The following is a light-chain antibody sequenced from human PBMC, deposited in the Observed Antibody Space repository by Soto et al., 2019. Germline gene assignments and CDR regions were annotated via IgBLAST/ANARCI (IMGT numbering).Light chain of an antibody. Sequence: IQLTQSTSTLSASVGDRVTITCRASQSISSWLAWYQQRPGRAPKLLIFDASTLASGIPSRFSGSGSGTEFTLTISSLQPDDFATYYCQQYNSYSGTFGQGTKVDIK. V-gene: IGKV1-5*01. J-gene: IGKJ1*01. CDR3: QQYNSYSGT. CDR1: QSISSW. CDR2: DAS.